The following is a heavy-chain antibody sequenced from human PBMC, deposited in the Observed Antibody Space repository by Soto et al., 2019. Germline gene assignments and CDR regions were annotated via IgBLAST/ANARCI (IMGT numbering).Heavy chain of an antibody. CDR1: GYPFTSYA. V-gene: IGHV1-3*01. CDR2: INAGNGNT. J-gene: IGHJ4*02. D-gene: IGHD3-22*01. Sequence: GSVKGSCKASGYPFTSYAMHLVRQAPGQSLEWIGWINAGNGNTKYSQKFQGRVTITRDTSASTAYMELSSLRSEETAVYYCARDLDPHLTPSRRKWLPSYYFDYWGQGTLVTVSS. CDR3: ARDLDPHLTPSRRKWLPSYYFDY.